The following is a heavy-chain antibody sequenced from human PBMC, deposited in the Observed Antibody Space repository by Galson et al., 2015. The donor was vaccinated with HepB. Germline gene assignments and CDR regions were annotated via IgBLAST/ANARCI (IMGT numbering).Heavy chain of an antibody. CDR2: FIPFFGTL. V-gene: IGHV1-69*01. J-gene: IGHJ3*01. Sequence: PGQGLEWMGRFIPFFGTLNYAKKFQGRVTLTADESTSTAYMELSSLRPEDTAVYYCARDTDCNAADCHRFDVWGQGTMVTVSS. CDR3: ARDTDCNAADCHRFDV. D-gene: IGHD2/OR15-2a*01.